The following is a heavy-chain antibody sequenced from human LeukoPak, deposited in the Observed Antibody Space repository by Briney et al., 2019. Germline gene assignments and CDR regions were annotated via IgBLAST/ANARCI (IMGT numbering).Heavy chain of an antibody. J-gene: IGHJ6*02. CDR1: GFTFSSYS. CDR2: ISSSSYI. Sequence: GGSLRLSCAASGFTFSSYSMNWVRQAPGKGLEWVSSISSSSYIYYADSVKGRFTISRDNAKNSLYLQMNSLRAEDTAVYYCARGFPYDDPTKGYYYLMDVWGQGTTVTVSS. CDR3: ARGFPYDDPTKGYYYLMDV. D-gene: IGHD4-17*01. V-gene: IGHV3-21*01.